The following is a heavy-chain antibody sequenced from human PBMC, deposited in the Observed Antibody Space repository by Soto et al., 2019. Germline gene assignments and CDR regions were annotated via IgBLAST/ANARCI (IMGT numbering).Heavy chain of an antibody. D-gene: IGHD5-18*01. CDR2: ISGSGGST. V-gene: IGHV3-23*01. CDR3: ANDPRGYSYAQGDY. CDR1: GFTFSSYA. J-gene: IGHJ4*02. Sequence: EVQLLESGGGLVQPGGSLRLSCAASGFTFSSYAMSWVRQAPGKGLEWVSAISGSGGSTYYADSVKGRFTISRDNSKNTLYLQMNSLGAEDTAGYYCANDPRGYSYAQGDYWGQGTLVTVSS.